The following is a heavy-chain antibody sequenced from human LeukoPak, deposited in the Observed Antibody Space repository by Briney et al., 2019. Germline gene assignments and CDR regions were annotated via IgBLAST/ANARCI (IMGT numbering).Heavy chain of an antibody. Sequence: GGSLRLSCAASGFTVSSNYMSWVRQAPGMGLEWVSVIYSGGSTYYADSVKSRFTISRDNSKNTLYLQMNSLRAEDTAVYYCARDLSGDGYYYGMDVWGQGTTVTISS. CDR3: ARDLSGDGYYYGMDV. J-gene: IGHJ6*02. V-gene: IGHV3-66*01. CDR1: GFTVSSNY. CDR2: IYSGGST. D-gene: IGHD5-24*01.